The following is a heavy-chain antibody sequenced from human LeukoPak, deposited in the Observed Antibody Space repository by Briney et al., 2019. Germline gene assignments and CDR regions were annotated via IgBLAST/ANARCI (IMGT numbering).Heavy chain of an antibody. J-gene: IGHJ4*02. CDR2: ISGSGDST. V-gene: IGHV3-23*01. Sequence: GGSLRLSCAASGFTFSSYVMRWVRQAPGKGLEWVSGISGSGDSTDYADSVKGRFTISRDNSKNTLYLQMNSLRAEDTAVYYCAYRLYTHGCWGQGNLVTVSS. CDR3: AYRLYTHGC. D-gene: IGHD5/OR15-5a*01. CDR1: GFTFSSYV.